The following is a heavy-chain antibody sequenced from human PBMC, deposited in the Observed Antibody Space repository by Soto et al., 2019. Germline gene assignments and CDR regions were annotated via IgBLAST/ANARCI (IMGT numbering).Heavy chain of an antibody. V-gene: IGHV1-2*02. Sequence: ASVKVSCKSSGYTFTGYYMHWVRQAPGQGLEWMGWINPNSGRTNYAQKFQGRVTMTRDTSISTAYMELSRLRSDDTAVYYCAILRTYSGYYYSDYWGQGTLVTVSS. CDR3: AILRTYSGYYYSDY. J-gene: IGHJ4*02. D-gene: IGHD5-12*01. CDR2: INPNSGRT. CDR1: GYTFTGYY.